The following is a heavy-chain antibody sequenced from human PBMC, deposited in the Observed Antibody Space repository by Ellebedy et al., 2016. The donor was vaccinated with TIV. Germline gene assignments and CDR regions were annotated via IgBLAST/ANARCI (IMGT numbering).Heavy chain of an antibody. D-gene: IGHD5/OR15-5a*01. Sequence: SETLSLTCAVSGGSLSDNYWTWIRQPPGKGLEWIGYLYYTGSTHYNPSLKSRVTISVNTPRNQFSLKLSPVTAADTAVYYCASSVSMDAFDLWGQGTMVTVSS. V-gene: IGHV4-59*01. J-gene: IGHJ3*01. CDR1: GGSLSDNY. CDR2: LYYTGST. CDR3: ASSVSMDAFDL.